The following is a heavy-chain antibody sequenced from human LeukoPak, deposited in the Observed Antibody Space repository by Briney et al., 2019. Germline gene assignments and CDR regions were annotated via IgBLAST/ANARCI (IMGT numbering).Heavy chain of an antibody. CDR1: GFTFDDYA. D-gene: IGHD6-19*01. V-gene: IGHV3-43*02. CDR3: AKGRIAVAGYFDY. Sequence: GGSLRLSCAASGFTFDDYAMHWVRQAPGKGLEWVSLISGDGGSTYYADSVKGRFTISRDNSKNSLYLQMNSLRTEDIALYYCAKGRIAVAGYFDYWGQGTLVTVSS. CDR2: ISGDGGST. J-gene: IGHJ4*02.